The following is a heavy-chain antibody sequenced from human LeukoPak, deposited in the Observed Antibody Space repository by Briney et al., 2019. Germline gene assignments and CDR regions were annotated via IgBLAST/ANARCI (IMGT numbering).Heavy chain of an antibody. V-gene: IGHV3-30*04. CDR1: GFTFSSYA. Sequence: GGSLRLSCAASGFTFSSYAMHWVRQAPGKGLEWVAVISYDGSNKYYADSVKGRFTISRDNSKNTLYLQMNSLRAEDTAVYYCAKEDRRYSSGWSYYFDYWGQGTLVTVSS. CDR3: AKEDRRYSSGWSYYFDY. CDR2: ISYDGSNK. J-gene: IGHJ4*02. D-gene: IGHD6-19*01.